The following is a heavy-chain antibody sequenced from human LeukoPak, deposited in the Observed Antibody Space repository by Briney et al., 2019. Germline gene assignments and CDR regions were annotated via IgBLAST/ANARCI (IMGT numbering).Heavy chain of an antibody. Sequence: SETLSLTCAVYGGSFSVYYWSWIRQPPGKGLEWIGEINHSGSTNYNPSLKSRVTISVDTSKNQFSLKLSSVTAADTAVYYCASSSELLSSWNGGWFDPWGQGTLVTVSS. D-gene: IGHD6-13*01. J-gene: IGHJ5*02. CDR1: GGSFSVYY. V-gene: IGHV4-34*01. CDR2: INHSGST. CDR3: ASSSELLSSWNGGWFDP.